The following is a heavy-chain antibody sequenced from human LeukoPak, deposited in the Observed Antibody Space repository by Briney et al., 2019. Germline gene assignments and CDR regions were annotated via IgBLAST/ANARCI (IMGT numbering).Heavy chain of an antibody. CDR1: GFTFSSYS. J-gene: IGHJ3*02. CDR3: ARDVGQYSSGWYLRPSAFDI. CDR2: ISSSSSYI. D-gene: IGHD6-19*01. V-gene: IGHV3-21*01. Sequence: PGGSLRLSCAASGFTFSSYSMNWVRQAPGKGLEWVSSISSSSSYIYYADSVKGRFTISRDNAKNSLYLQMNSLRAEDTAVYYCARDVGQYSSGWYLRPSAFDIWGQGTMVTVSS.